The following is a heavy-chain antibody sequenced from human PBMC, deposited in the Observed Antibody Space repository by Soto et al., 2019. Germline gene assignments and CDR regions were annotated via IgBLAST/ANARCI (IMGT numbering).Heavy chain of an antibody. Sequence: SETLSLTCTVSGGSISSSSYYWGWIRQPPGKGLEWIGSIYYSGSTYYNPSLKSRVTISVDTSKNQFSLKLSSVTAADTAVYYCARHRGIWFGEAETGGTEDAFDIWGQGTMVTVSS. V-gene: IGHV4-39*01. D-gene: IGHD3-10*01. J-gene: IGHJ3*02. CDR3: ARHRGIWFGEAETGGTEDAFDI. CDR2: IYYSGST. CDR1: GGSISSSSYY.